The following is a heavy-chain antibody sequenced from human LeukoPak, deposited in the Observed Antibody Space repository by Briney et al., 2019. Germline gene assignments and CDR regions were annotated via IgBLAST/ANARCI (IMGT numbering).Heavy chain of an antibody. J-gene: IGHJ3*02. CDR3: ARDSWGDGLGSYAFDI. CDR2: IIPIFGTA. Sequence: ASVKVSCKASGGTFSSYAISWVRQAPGQGLEWMGGIIPIFGTANYAQKFQGRVTITADESTSTAYMELSSLRSEDTAVYYCARDSWGDGLGSYAFDIWGQGTMVTVSS. D-gene: IGHD3-10*01. CDR1: GGTFSSYA. V-gene: IGHV1-69*13.